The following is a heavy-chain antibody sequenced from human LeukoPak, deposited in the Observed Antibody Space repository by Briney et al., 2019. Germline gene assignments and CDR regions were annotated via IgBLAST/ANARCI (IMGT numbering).Heavy chain of an antibody. V-gene: IGHV3-30*18. CDR3: AKGVRGIAAADDAFDI. Sequence: LAGGSLRLSCAASGFTFSSYGVHWVRQAPGKGLEWVAVISYDGSNKYYADSVKGRFTISRDNSKNTLYLQMNSLRAEDTAVYYCAKGVRGIAAADDAFDIWGQGTMVTVSS. D-gene: IGHD6-13*01. J-gene: IGHJ3*02. CDR1: GFTFSSYG. CDR2: ISYDGSNK.